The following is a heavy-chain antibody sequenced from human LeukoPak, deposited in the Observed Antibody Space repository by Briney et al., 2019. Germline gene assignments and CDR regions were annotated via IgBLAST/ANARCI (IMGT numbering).Heavy chain of an antibody. CDR1: GLSFSSYG. Sequence: PGGSLRLSCVASGLSFSSYGMHWVRQAPGKGLEWVAFIRYDGSNKYYADSVKGRFTISRDNSKNTLYLQMNSLRAEDTAVYYCAKGMGSSWYYYYYMDVWGKGTTVTVSS. CDR2: IRYDGSNK. J-gene: IGHJ6*03. CDR3: AKGMGSSWYYYYYMDV. V-gene: IGHV3-30*02. D-gene: IGHD6-13*01.